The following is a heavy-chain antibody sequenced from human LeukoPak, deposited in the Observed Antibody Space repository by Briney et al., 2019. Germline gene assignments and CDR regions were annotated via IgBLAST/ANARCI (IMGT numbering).Heavy chain of an antibody. CDR1: GFTFSSFE. D-gene: IGHD4-23*01. J-gene: IGHJ4*02. Sequence: GSLRLSCAASGFTFSSFEMNWVRQAPGKGLEWVSCISGSGSTIYYADSVKGRFTISRDNAKNSLYLQMNSLRAEDTALYYCAKDYGGNSWGQGTLVTVSS. V-gene: IGHV3-48*03. CDR2: ISGSGSTI. CDR3: AKDYGGNS.